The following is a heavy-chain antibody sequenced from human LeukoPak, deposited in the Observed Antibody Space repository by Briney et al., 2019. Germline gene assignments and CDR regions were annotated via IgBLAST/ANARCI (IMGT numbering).Heavy chain of an antibody. Sequence: GEALKISCKGSGYSFTSYWIGWVRQMPGKGLEWMGIIDLGDSDNRYSPSFQGQVTISADKSISTAYLQWSSLKASDTAMYYCARLAYCGGDCYSGFDYWGQGTLVTVSS. D-gene: IGHD2-21*02. CDR2: IDLGDSDN. CDR3: ARLAYCGGDCYSGFDY. J-gene: IGHJ4*02. V-gene: IGHV5-51*01. CDR1: GYSFTSYW.